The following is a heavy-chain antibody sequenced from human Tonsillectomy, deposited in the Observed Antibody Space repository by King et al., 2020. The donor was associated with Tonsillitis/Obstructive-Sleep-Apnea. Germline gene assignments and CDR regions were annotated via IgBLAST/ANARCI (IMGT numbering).Heavy chain of an antibody. V-gene: IGHV3-33*01. Sequence: VQLVASRVGVVQPGRSLRLSCAASGFTFSDYAIHWVRQAPGKGLEWVTVIWYDGTNKYYSDSVKGRFTISRDNSKNTLYLQMNSLRTEDTAVYYCARDQALGYCSSTSCSQIDYWGQGTLVTVSS. CDR3: ARDQALGYCSSTSCSQIDY. CDR1: GFTFSDYA. CDR2: IWYDGTNK. J-gene: IGHJ4*02. D-gene: IGHD2-2*01.